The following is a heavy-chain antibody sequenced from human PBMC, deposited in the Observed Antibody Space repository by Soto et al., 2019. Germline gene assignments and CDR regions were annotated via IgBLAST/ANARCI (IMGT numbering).Heavy chain of an antibody. V-gene: IGHV1-18*01. CDR1: GYTFISYG. CDR2: ISAYNGNT. J-gene: IGHJ6*02. D-gene: IGHD6-13*01. Sequence: QVQLVQSGAEVKKPGASVKVSCKASGYTFISYGISWVRQAPGQGLEWMGWISAYNGNTNYAQKFQGRVTMSTDTSTSTAYMELRSLRSDDTAVYYCAITTLEVRVAAVTDLNGRDVGGLVNTVTV. CDR3: AITTLEVRVAAVTDLNGRDV.